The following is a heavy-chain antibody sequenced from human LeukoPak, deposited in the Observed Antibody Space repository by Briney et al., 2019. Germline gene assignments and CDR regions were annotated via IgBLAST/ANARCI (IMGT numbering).Heavy chain of an antibody. CDR1: GFTFSDHY. V-gene: IGHV3-15*07. D-gene: IGHD3-22*01. J-gene: IGHJ4*02. CDR3: SINYYESNDYYIDY. Sequence: GGSLRLSCVASGFTFSDHYMNWVRQAPGKGLEWVGRIKSKTAGGTTDYAAPVKGRFIISRNDSKNTLYLQMNSLKTEDTAVYYCSINYYESNDYYIDYWGQGTLVTVSS. CDR2: IKSKTAGGTT.